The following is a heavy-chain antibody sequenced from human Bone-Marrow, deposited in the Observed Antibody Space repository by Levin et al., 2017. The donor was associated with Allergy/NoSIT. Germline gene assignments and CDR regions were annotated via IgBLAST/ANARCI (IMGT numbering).Heavy chain of an antibody. CDR2: ISYDGRNK. D-gene: IGHD3-10*01. Sequence: SGGSLRLSCAASGFTFNNYGMHWVRQAPGKGLEWVAVISYDGRNKYYVDSVKDRFTISRDQSKNTLYLQMNSLRVEDTGVYYCARYGSGSHYLHEYYFDYWGQGTLVTVSS. CDR1: GFTFNNYG. V-gene: IGHV3-30*03. J-gene: IGHJ4*02. CDR3: ARYGSGSHYLHEYYFDY.